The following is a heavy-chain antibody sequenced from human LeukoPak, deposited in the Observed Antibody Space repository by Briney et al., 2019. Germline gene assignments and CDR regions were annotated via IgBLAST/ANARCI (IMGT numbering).Heavy chain of an antibody. CDR3: ARDRAALARMGGMDV. V-gene: IGHV3-21*01. D-gene: IGHD5-12*01. Sequence: GGSLRLSCAASGFTFSNYDMNWVRQAPGKGLEWVSYISRSSSHIYYADSMKGRLTISRDNAKSSLYLQMDSLRDEDTAIYYCARDRAALARMGGMDVWGQGTTVTVFS. CDR1: GFTFSNYD. J-gene: IGHJ6*02. CDR2: ISRSSSHI.